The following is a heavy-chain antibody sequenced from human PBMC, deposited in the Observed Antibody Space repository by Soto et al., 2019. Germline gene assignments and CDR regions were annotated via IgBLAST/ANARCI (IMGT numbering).Heavy chain of an antibody. J-gene: IGHJ5*01. CDR2: IRNMANEYST. Sequence: EVQLVESGGALVQPGGSLRLSCAASGFTFGDHFLDWVRQAPGKGLEWVGRIRNMANEYSTEYAASVKGRFTISRDDSQNSLYLQIHSLKGEDTVLYYCVREGLSASQSISWFDSWGQGTLVTVSS. V-gene: IGHV3-72*01. CDR3: VREGLSASQSISWFDS. D-gene: IGHD2-2*02. CDR1: GFTFGDHF.